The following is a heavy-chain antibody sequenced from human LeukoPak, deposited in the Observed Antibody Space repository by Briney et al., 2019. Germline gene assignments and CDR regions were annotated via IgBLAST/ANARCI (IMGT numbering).Heavy chain of an antibody. D-gene: IGHD5-18*01. CDR2: INSDGSIT. Sequence: GGSLRLSCAASGFTFTTYWMHWVRQAPGKGLVWVSHINSDGSITSYADSVKGQFTISRDNAKNTLYLQMNSLRAEDTAVYYCARDAVDTANAVWGQGTTVTVSS. CDR3: ARDAVDTANAV. V-gene: IGHV3-74*01. CDR1: GFTFTTYW. J-gene: IGHJ6*02.